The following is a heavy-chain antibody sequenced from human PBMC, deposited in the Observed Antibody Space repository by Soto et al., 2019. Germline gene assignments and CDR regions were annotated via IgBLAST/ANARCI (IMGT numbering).Heavy chain of an antibody. Sequence: AAVKVSCKASGYTFTSYGISWVRQAPGQGLEWMGWISAYNGNTNYAQKLQSRVTMTTDTSTSTAYMELRSLRSDDTAVYYCACGHTPFCYCYGMDVWGRGTTVTGS. CDR1: GYTFTSYG. CDR2: ISAYNGNT. J-gene: IGHJ6*02. V-gene: IGHV1-18*04. CDR3: ACGHTPFCYCYGMDV. D-gene: IGHD1-26*01.